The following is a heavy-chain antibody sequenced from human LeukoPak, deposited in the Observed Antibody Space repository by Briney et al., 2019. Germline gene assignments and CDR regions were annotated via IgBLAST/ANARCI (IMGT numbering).Heavy chain of an antibody. CDR3: ARALYYDILTGYSY. CDR2: IKQDGSEK. Sequence: GGSLRLSCAASGFTFSSYWMSWVRQAPGKGLEWVANIKQDGSEKYYVDSVKGRFTISRDNAKNSLYLQMNSLRAEDTAVYYCARALYYDILTGYSYWGQGTLVTVSS. CDR1: GFTFSSYW. D-gene: IGHD3-9*01. V-gene: IGHV3-7*01. J-gene: IGHJ4*02.